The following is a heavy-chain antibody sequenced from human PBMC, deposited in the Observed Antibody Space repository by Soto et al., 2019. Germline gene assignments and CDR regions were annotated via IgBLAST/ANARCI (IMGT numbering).Heavy chain of an antibody. J-gene: IGHJ4*02. Sequence: EVQLVESGGGLVQPGGSLRLSCAASGFTFSSYWMHWVRQAPGKGLVWVSRIKSDGSSTSYADSVKGRFTISRDNAKNTLYLQMNSLRVEDTAVYYCARDLPSRRAAGIYLGSLGGQGTLVTVSS. D-gene: IGHD6-13*01. CDR2: IKSDGSST. CDR3: ARDLPSRRAAGIYLGSL. V-gene: IGHV3-74*01. CDR1: GFTFSSYW.